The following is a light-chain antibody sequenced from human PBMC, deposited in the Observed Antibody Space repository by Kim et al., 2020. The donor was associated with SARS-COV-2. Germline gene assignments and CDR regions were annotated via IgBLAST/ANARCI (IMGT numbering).Light chain of an antibody. Sequence: QLVLTQSPSASASLGASVKLTCTLSSGHSSYAIAWHQQQPEKGPRYLMKLNSDGSHSKGDGIPDRFSGSSSGAERYLTISSLQSEDEADYYCQTWGTGTPKVFGGGTQLTVL. CDR1: SGHSSYA. CDR3: QTWGTGTPKV. V-gene: IGLV4-69*01. CDR2: LNSDGSH. J-gene: IGLJ3*02.